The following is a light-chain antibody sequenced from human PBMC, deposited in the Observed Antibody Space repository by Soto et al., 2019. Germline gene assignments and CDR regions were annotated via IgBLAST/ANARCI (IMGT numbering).Light chain of an antibody. Sequence: EIVMTQSPATLSVSPGEGATLSCRASQSVSSKLAWYQQKPGQAPRLLIYGASTRATGIPARFSGSGSGTEFTLIISSLEPEDFAVYYCQQRSNWPPSITFGQGTRLEIK. J-gene: IGKJ5*01. V-gene: IGKV3-15*01. CDR1: QSVSSK. CDR2: GAS. CDR3: QQRSNWPPSIT.